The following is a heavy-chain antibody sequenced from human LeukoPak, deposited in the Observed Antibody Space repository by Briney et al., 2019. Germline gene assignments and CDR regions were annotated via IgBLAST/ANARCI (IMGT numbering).Heavy chain of an antibody. CDR3: ARGFPVHYYDSSGYPPNFDY. CDR2: MSPNSGNT. CDR1: GYTFTSYD. V-gene: IGHV1-8*01. Sequence: ASVKVSCKASGYTFTSYDINWVRQATGQGLEWMGWMSPNSGNTGYAQKFQGRVTMTRNTSISTAYMELSSPRSEDTAVYYCARGFPVHYYDSSGYPPNFDYWGQGTLVTVSS. J-gene: IGHJ4*02. D-gene: IGHD3-22*01.